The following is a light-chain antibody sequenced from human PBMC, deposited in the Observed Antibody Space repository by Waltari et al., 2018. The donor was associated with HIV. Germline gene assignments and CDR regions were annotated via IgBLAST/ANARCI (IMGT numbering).Light chain of an antibody. Sequence: EIVLTQSPGTLSLSPGERATLSCRASQSVSSAYLGWYQQKPGQAPRLLIYGASSRATGIPDRFSGSGSGTDFTLTISRLEPEDFAVYYCQQYRNSPFTFGPGTKVDIK. CDR3: QQYRNSPFT. J-gene: IGKJ3*01. CDR2: GAS. V-gene: IGKV3-20*01. CDR1: QSVSSAY.